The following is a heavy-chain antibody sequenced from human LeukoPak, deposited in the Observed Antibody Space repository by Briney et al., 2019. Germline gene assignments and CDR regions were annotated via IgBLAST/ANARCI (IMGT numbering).Heavy chain of an antibody. Sequence: PSETLSLTCAVSGDSISSDYWSWVRQPPGKGLEWIGYIYYTGRTNYNPSLKSRATISVDTSKNQFSLKLSSVTAEDTAVYYCARLATPSTMAARGRSWFESWGQGTLVTVSS. D-gene: IGHD6-6*01. CDR1: GDSISSDY. V-gene: IGHV4-59*01. CDR3: ARLATPSTMAARGRSWFES. J-gene: IGHJ5*01. CDR2: IYYTGRT.